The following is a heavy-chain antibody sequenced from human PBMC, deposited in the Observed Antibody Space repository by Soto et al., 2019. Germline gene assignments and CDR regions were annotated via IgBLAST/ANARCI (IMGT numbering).Heavy chain of an antibody. CDR3: ARETSYDFWSGPQTMDV. J-gene: IGHJ6*02. D-gene: IGHD3-3*01. CDR2: VHYDGTKK. V-gene: IGHV3-33*01. CDR1: GFTFSSYV. Sequence: QVQLVESGGGVVQPGTSQRLSCAPSGFTFSSYVMHWVRQAPGKGLEWVAVVHYDGTKKYYADSVRGRFTISRDNSENILYLQMNSLRPDDTAVYFCARETSYDFWSGPQTMDVWGQGTTVTVSS.